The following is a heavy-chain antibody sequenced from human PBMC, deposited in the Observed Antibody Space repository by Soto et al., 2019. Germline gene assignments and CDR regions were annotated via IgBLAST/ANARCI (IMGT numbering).Heavy chain of an antibody. CDR3: TTDPHSTGTKY. J-gene: IGHJ4*02. CDR1: GFTFSDAW. CDR2: IKGKTEGGTI. D-gene: IGHD1-1*01. V-gene: IGHV3-15*01. Sequence: GGSLRLSCAASGFTFSDAWMSWVRQAPGAGLEWVGLIKGKTEGGTIDYAAPVKARFTISRDASKNTLYLQMNSLKTEDTAVYYCTTDPHSTGTKYWGQGTLVTVSS.